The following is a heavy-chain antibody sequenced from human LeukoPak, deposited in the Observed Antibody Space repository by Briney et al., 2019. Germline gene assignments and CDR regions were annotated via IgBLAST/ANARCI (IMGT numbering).Heavy chain of an antibody. CDR2: IYYSGST. CDR1: GGSISSSSYY. J-gene: IGHJ3*02. CDR3: ARHQAPAVTMVRGVRNAFDI. D-gene: IGHD3-10*01. V-gene: IGHV4-39*01. Sequence: SETLSLTCTVSGGSISSSSYYWGWNRQPPGKGLEWIGSIYYSGSTYYNPSLKSRVTISVDTSKNQFSLKLSSVTAADTAVYYCARHQAPAVTMVRGVRNAFDIWGQGTMVTVSS.